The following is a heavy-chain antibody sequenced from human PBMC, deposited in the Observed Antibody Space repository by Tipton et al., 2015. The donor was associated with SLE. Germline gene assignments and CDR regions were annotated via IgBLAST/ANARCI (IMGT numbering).Heavy chain of an antibody. CDR3: ARLAAVGDDY. J-gene: IGHJ4*02. D-gene: IGHD6-19*01. CDR2: INHSGST. CDR1: GYSISSGYY. V-gene: IGHV4-38-2*01. Sequence: TLSLTCAVSGYSISSGYYWSWIRQPPGKGLEWIGEINHSGSTNYNPSLKSRVTISVDTSKNQFSLKLSSATAADTAVYYCARLAAVGDDYWGQGTLVTVSS.